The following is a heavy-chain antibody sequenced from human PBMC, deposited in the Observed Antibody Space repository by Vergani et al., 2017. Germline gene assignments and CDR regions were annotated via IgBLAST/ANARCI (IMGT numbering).Heavy chain of an antibody. D-gene: IGHD2-15*01. CDR3: AKGCSDGTCGGTFEY. J-gene: IGHJ4*02. V-gene: IGHV3-30*02. CDR1: GFTFSNSG. Sequence: QVQLVESGGDVVQPGGSLRLSCAASGFTFSNSGIHWVRQAPGRGLEWVAFIRNDGSYEYYGDSVKGRFTISRDDSRNTVYLQMNSLRAEDTAVYYCAKGCSDGTCGGTFEYWGQGTRVTVSP. CDR2: IRNDGSYE.